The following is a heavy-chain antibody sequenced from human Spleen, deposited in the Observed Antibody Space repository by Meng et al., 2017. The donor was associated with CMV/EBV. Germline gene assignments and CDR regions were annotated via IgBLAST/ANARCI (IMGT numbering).Heavy chain of an antibody. CDR1: GYA. V-gene: IGHV1-3*01. D-gene: IGHD2-8*02. CDR2: MNAGNGNT. CDR3: VRGAGSGGRDWFDP. J-gene: IGHJ5*02. Sequence: QVQLVQSGAEVKKPGASVKVSCKASGYAMHWVRQAPGQRLECMGWMNAGNGNTKYSQSFQGKVIVTRDTSINTAYMELSSLRFEDTAVYYCVRGAGSGGRDWFDPWGQGTLVTVSS.